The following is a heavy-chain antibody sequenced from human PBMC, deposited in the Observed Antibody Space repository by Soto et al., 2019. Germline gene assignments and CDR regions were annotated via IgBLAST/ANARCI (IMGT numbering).Heavy chain of an antibody. D-gene: IGHD3-22*01. CDR3: ARPRYCYDSTTYSDGQPADY. V-gene: IGHV3-30-3*01. CDR1: GFTFSSYA. J-gene: IGHJ4*02. CDR2: ISHDGNNT. Sequence: GGSLRLSCAASGFTFSSYAMHCVRQAPGQGLEWVAPISHDGNNTYYGDSVNGRFSISRDYSRSQLYLRMNSLITEVTAMFYSARPRYCYDSTTYSDGQPADYWGLGTLVTVSS.